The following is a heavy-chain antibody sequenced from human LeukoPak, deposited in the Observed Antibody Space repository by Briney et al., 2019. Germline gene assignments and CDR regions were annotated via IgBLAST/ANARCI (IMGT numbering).Heavy chain of an antibody. CDR3: ARIGYSSSCFDY. V-gene: IGHV3-7*01. CDR1: GFIFTNYW. CDR2: IKQDGSEK. D-gene: IGHD6-13*01. J-gene: IGHJ4*03. Sequence: PGGSLTLSCAASGFIFTNYWMSWVRQAPGKGLEWVANIKQDGSEKHYVDSMKGRFTISRDNAKNSVYLQMNSLRAEDTAVYFCARIGYSSSCFDYWGQGTLVTVSS.